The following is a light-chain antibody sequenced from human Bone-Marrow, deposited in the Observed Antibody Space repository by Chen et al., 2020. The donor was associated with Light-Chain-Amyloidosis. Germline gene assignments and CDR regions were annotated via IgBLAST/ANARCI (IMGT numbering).Light chain of an antibody. V-gene: IGKV3-20*01. CDR1: QTISSNY. CDR2: GSS. CDR3: QQYGTSPLT. Sequence: EIVLTQSPGTLSLSPGEVANLSCRASQTISSNYLTWYQQKFGQAPRLLIYGSSSRATGIPDRVTGSGSGTDFTLTINRLEPEDFAMYYCQQYGTSPLTFGGGTKVEIK. J-gene: IGKJ4*01.